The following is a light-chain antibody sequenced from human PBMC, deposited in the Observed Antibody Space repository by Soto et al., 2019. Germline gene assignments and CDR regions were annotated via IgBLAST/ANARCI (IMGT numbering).Light chain of an antibody. CDR2: NAS. CDR1: QSFNSNY. CDR3: QQYGRSPPT. V-gene: IGKV3-20*01. Sequence: EIVLTQSPGTLSLSPGERATLSCRASQSFNSNYLAWYQQKPGQTPRLLIYNASGRATGIPDRFSGSGSGTDFTLTISRLEPEDFAVYYCQQYGRSPPTFGGGTKVEIK. J-gene: IGKJ4*01.